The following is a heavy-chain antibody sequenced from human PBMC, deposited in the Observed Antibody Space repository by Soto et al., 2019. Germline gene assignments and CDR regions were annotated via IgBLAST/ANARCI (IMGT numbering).Heavy chain of an antibody. CDR1: GFTFSDYG. Sequence: PGGSLRLSCAASGFTFSDYGMSWVRQAPGKGLEWVSGVSGSGDSGTGDRTYYTDSVKGRFTISRDNSKNTLYLQMNSLRVEDTAVYYCAKDEKGVIADYFDCWGQGTLVTVSS. D-gene: IGHD3-10*01. CDR3: AKDEKGVIADYFDC. V-gene: IGHV3-23*01. J-gene: IGHJ4*02. CDR2: VSGSGDSGTGDRT.